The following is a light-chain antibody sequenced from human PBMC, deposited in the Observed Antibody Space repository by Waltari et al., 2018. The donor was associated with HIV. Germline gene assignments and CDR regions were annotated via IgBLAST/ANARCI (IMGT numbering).Light chain of an antibody. Sequence: QSALTQPPSASGSPGQSVTVSCTGTNSDIGDSSYVSWSQHHPGKAPKLIIYEVNTRPSGVPDRFSGSKSGNTASLTVSGLQTEDEADYFCCSFAGSDKIFGGGTKLTVL. CDR1: NSDIGDSSY. CDR3: CSFAGSDKI. V-gene: IGLV2-8*01. J-gene: IGLJ2*01. CDR2: EVN.